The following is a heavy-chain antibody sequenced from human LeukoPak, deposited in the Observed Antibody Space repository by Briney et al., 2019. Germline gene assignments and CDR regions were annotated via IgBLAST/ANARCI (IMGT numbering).Heavy chain of an antibody. J-gene: IGHJ4*02. D-gene: IGHD3-22*01. CDR1: GYTFTGYY. Sequence: GASVKVSCKASGYTFTGYYMHWVRQAPGQGLEWMGRINPNSGGTNYAQKFQGRVTMTRDTSISTAYMELSRLRSDDTAVYYCARDTYYYDSSGYYSPDDYWAREPWSPSPQ. V-gene: IGHV1-2*06. CDR3: ARDTYYYDSSGYYSPDDY. CDR2: INPNSGGT.